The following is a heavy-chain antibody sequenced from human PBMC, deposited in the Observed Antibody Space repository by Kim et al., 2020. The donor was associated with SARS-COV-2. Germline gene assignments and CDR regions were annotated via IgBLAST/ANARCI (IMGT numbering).Heavy chain of an antibody. D-gene: IGHD6-13*01. CDR2: ISYDGSNK. CDR3: ARDGIAAAGPPFDY. Sequence: GGSLRLSCAASGFTFSSYAMHWVRQAPGKGLEWVAVISYDGSNKYYADSVKGRFTISRDNSKNTLYLQMNSLRAEDTAVYYCARDGIAAAGPPFDYWGQGTLVTVSS. CDR1: GFTFSSYA. J-gene: IGHJ4*02. V-gene: IGHV3-30*04.